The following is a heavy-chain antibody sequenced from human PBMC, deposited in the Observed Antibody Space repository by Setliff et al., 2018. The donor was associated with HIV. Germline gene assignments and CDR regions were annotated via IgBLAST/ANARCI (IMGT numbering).Heavy chain of an antibody. CDR2: INTHNGNT. D-gene: IGHD6-13*01. CDR1: GYIFTTFG. J-gene: IGHJ5*02. CDR3: ARATGAADL. Sequence: GASVKVSCKASGYIFTTFGFSWVRQAPGQGLEWVGWINTHNGNTHYAQRFQGRVTMTRDTSTTTAYMELRSLRSDDTAVYYCARATGAADLWGQGTKVTVSS. V-gene: IGHV1-18*01.